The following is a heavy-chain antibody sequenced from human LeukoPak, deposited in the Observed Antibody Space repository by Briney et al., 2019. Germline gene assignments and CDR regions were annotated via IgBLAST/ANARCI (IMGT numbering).Heavy chain of an antibody. CDR1: GYTFIGYY. Sequence: ASVKVSCKAPGYTFIGYYMHWVRQAPGQGLEWMGWINPNSGGTNYAQKFQGRVTMTRDTSISTAYMELSRLRSDDTAVYYCARAGTYYYDSSGYPTLYYYYYMDVWGKGTTVTVSS. J-gene: IGHJ6*03. V-gene: IGHV1-2*02. CDR3: ARAGTYYYDSSGYPTLYYYYYMDV. D-gene: IGHD3-22*01. CDR2: INPNSGGT.